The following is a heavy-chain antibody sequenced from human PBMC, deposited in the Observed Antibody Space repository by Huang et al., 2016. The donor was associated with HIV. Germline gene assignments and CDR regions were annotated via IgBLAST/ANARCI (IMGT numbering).Heavy chain of an antibody. CDR2: CSSSSSAI. J-gene: IGHJ3*02. Sequence: VQLVESGGGLVQPGGSLRLSCAASGFTFSSYSMNGVRQGPGKGLVWVSYCSSSSSAIYYAASVKGRFTISRDNAKNSLYLQMNSLRAEDTAVYYCARVRPGIGTVVAALRDAFDIWGQGTMVTVSS. CDR3: ARVRPGIGTVVAALRDAFDI. D-gene: IGHD2-15*01. V-gene: IGHV3-48*01. CDR1: GFTFSSYS.